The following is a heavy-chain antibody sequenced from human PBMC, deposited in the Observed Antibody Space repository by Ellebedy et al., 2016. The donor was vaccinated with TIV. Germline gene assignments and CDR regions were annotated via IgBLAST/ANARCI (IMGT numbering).Heavy chain of an antibody. J-gene: IGHJ4*02. V-gene: IGHV3-23*01. CDR3: TRDSGWEESD. Sequence: GGSLTLSXAASGFNVSDHGMSWVRQAPGKGLEWVSGIDGRSDWTDYLDSVKGRFTTSRDNSKNTLHLQMNSLRVEDTAVYVCTRDSGWEESDWGQGTLVIVSS. CDR2: IDGRSDWT. CDR1: GFNVSDHG. D-gene: IGHD1-26*01.